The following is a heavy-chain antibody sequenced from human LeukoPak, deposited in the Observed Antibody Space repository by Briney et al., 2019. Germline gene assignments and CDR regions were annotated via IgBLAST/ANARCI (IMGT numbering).Heavy chain of an antibody. CDR3: ARDTTTPKIVPGALAFDI. J-gene: IGHJ3*02. D-gene: IGHD1-1*01. CDR2: IYTSGST. V-gene: IGHV4-4*07. Sequence: PSETLSLTCTVSGGSISSYYWSWIRQPAGKGLEWIGRIYTSGSTNYNPSLKSRVTISVDTSKNQFSLKLSSVTAADTAVYYCARDTTTPKIVPGALAFDIWGQGTMVTVSS. CDR1: GGSISSYY.